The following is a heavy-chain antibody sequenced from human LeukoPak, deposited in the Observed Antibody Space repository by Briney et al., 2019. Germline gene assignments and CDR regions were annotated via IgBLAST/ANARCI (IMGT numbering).Heavy chain of an antibody. Sequence: ASVKVSCKASVYTFIGHYMNWVRQAPGQGLEWMGWSNPNSGGTNYAQKFQGRVTMTRDTSISTAYMELSSLRSDDTAVYYCARVEYHYDSSGYYDYWGQGTLVTVSS. CDR1: VYTFIGHY. J-gene: IGHJ4*02. V-gene: IGHV1-2*02. CDR3: ARVEYHYDSSGYYDY. CDR2: SNPNSGGT. D-gene: IGHD3-22*01.